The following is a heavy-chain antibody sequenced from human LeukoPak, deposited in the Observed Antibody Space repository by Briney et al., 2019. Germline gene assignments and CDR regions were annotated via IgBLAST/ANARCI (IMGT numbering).Heavy chain of an antibody. Sequence: SVKVSCKASGYTFTSYGISWVRQAPGQGLEWMGGIIPIFGTANYAQKFQGRVTITADESTSTAYMELSSLRSEDTAVYYCARVGLEPNLAGHAFDIWGQGTMVTVSS. V-gene: IGHV1-69*13. CDR1: GYTFTSYG. CDR2: IIPIFGTA. D-gene: IGHD1-1*01. CDR3: ARVGLEPNLAGHAFDI. J-gene: IGHJ3*02.